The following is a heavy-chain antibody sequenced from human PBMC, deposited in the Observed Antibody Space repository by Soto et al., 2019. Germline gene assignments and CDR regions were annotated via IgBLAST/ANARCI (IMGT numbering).Heavy chain of an antibody. CDR3: ARRGAARPNYYYYYMDV. D-gene: IGHD6-6*01. CDR2: IYSGGST. CDR1: GFTVSSNY. V-gene: IGHV3-66*01. J-gene: IGHJ6*03. Sequence: EVQLVESGGGLVQPGGSLRLSCAASGFTVSSNYMSWVRQAPGKGLEWVSVIYSGGSTYYADSVKGRFTISRDNSKNTLYLQRNSLRAEDTAVYYCARRGAARPNYYYYYMDVWGKGTTVTVSS.